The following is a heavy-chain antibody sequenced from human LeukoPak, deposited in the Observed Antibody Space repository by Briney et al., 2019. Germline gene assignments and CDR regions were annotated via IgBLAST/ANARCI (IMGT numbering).Heavy chain of an antibody. V-gene: IGHV3-7*01. J-gene: IGHJ4*02. CDR2: IKQDGSEK. Sequence: PGGSLRLSCAASGFTFSSYWMSWVRQAPGKGLEWVANIKQDGSEKYYVDSVKGRFTISRDNAKNSLYLQMNSLRAEDTAVYYCAKDDRGNEAPFDYWGQGTLVTVSS. CDR3: AKDDRGNEAPFDY. CDR1: GFTFSSYW.